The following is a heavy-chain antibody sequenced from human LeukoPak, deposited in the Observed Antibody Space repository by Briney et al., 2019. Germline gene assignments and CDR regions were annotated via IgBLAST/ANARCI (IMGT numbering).Heavy chain of an antibody. CDR3: AKSPSIVGASFDY. Sequence: GGSLRLSCAASGFTFSTYSMNWVRQAPGKGLEWVSYIGSTSSTIYYADSVKGRFTISRDNAKNTLYLQMNSLRAEDTAVYYCAKSPSIVGASFDYWGQGSLVTVSS. CDR2: IGSTSSTI. CDR1: GFTFSTYS. D-gene: IGHD1-26*01. V-gene: IGHV3-48*04. J-gene: IGHJ4*02.